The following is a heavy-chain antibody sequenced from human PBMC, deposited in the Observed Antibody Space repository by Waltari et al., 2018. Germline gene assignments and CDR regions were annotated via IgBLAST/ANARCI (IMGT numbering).Heavy chain of an antibody. D-gene: IGHD2-21*02. J-gene: IGHJ4*02. V-gene: IGHV4-59*01. CDR2: MYDRGST. Sequence: QVQLQESGPGLVKPSGTLSLTCTVSGGSISSYYWSGIRQPPGKGLEWIGYMYDRGSTNYNPSLKSRVTISVDTAKNQFSRKLSSVTAADTAVYYCAGEGYSGAPGDGGQGTLVTVSS. CDR3: AGEGYSGAPGD. CDR1: GGSISSYY.